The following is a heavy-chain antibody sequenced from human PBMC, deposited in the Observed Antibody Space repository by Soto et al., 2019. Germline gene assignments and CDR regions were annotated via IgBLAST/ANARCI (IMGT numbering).Heavy chain of an antibody. V-gene: IGHV4-39*01. D-gene: IGHD6-19*01. Sequence: SETLSLTCTVSGGSISSSSYYWGWIRQPPGKGLEWIGSIYYSGGTYYNPSLKSRVTISVDTSKNQFSLKLSSVTAADTAVYYCATGYSSGWYHGAYYYRMDVWGQGTTVPVSS. CDR1: GGSISSSSYY. J-gene: IGHJ6*02. CDR3: ATGYSSGWYHGAYYYRMDV. CDR2: IYYSGGT.